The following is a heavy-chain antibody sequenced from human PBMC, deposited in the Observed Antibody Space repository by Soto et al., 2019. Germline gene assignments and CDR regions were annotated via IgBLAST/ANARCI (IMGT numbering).Heavy chain of an antibody. D-gene: IGHD3-22*01. Sequence: GGSLRLSCVGSGFNFAGYALAWVRQPPGKGLEWVTSISGPSYASFTADSLRGRFTVYRDNSKDTLFLQMKNLIAADTAVYYCARTTYYFEASAYSPFDHWGQGTPVTVSS. V-gene: IGHV3-23*01. J-gene: IGHJ4*02. CDR3: ARTTYYFEASAYSPFDH. CDR2: ISGPSYAS. CDR1: GFNFAGYA.